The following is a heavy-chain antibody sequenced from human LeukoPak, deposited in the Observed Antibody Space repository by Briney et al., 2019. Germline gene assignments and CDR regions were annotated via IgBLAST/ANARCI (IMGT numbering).Heavy chain of an antibody. Sequence: GRSLRVSCAASGFTFDDYAMHWVRQAPGKGLEWVSGISWNSGSIGYADSVKGRSTISRDNAKNSLYLQMNSLRAEDTALYYCAKDMHYDSSGYYHTTFDYWGQGTLVTVSS. CDR3: AKDMHYDSSGYYHTTFDY. V-gene: IGHV3-9*01. J-gene: IGHJ4*02. CDR2: ISWNSGSI. D-gene: IGHD3-22*01. CDR1: GFTFDDYA.